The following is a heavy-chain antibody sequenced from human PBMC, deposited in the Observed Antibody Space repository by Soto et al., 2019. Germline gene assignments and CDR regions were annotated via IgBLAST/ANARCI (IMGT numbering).Heavy chain of an antibody. D-gene: IGHD3-22*01. J-gene: IGHJ5*02. CDR2: ISYDGSNK. V-gene: IGHV3-30*03. CDR3: ARSGLALPYSASHWFDP. Sequence: GGSLRLSCAPSGFTYRSSGMHWFRQAPAMALEWVAVISYDGSNKYYADSVKGRFTISRDNAKNSLFLQMNSLRGEDTAVYYCARSGLALPYSASHWFDPWGHGTLVTVSS. CDR1: GFTYRSSG.